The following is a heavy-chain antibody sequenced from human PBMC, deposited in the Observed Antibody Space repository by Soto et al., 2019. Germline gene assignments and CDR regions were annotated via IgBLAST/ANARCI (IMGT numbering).Heavy chain of an antibody. Sequence: ETLSLTCTVSGDSVSNGNSYWSWVRQAPGKGLEWISAISGSGSFTHYADSVRGRFTISRDNSQNQLYLQMNNLRGDDTAMYYCAKIPTGSGSSKFDYWGQGIQVTVSS. V-gene: IGHV3-23*01. J-gene: IGHJ4*02. D-gene: IGHD3-10*01. CDR2: ISGSGSFT. CDR1: GDSVSNGNS. CDR3: AKIPTGSGSSKFDY.